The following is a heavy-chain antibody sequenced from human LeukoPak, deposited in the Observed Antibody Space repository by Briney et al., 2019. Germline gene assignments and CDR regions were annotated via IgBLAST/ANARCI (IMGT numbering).Heavy chain of an antibody. V-gene: IGHV7-4-1*02. J-gene: IGHJ3*02. CDR3: ARDDTRPLRPGIPDAFDI. Sequence: ASVKVSCKASGYIFDIYAIIWVRQAPGQGLEFMGWISTNTGNPTYAQDFTGRFVFSLDTSVSTAYLQISSLKAEDTAVYYCARDDTRPLRPGIPDAFDIWGQGTMVTVSS. D-gene: IGHD3-10*01. CDR2: ISTNTGNP. CDR1: GYIFDIYA.